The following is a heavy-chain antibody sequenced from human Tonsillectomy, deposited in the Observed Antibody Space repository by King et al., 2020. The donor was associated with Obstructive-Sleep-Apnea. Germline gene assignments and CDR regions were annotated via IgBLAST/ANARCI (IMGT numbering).Heavy chain of an antibody. J-gene: IGHJ4*02. CDR3: ASGVRYFDWVFYTKHDY. CDR2: IYSGGST. Sequence: VQLVESGGGLVQPGGSLRLSCAASGFIVSSNYMSWVRQAPGEGLEWVSVIYSGGSTYYADSVKDRFTISRDTSKNTKFLQMNSLRAEDTAVYYCASGVRYFDWVFYTKHDYWGQGTLVTVSS. V-gene: IGHV3-66*01. D-gene: IGHD3-9*01. CDR1: GFIVSSNY.